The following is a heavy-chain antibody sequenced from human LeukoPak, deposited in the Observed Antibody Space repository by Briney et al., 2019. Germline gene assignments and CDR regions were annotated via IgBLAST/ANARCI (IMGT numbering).Heavy chain of an antibody. D-gene: IGHD3-3*01. J-gene: IGHJ4*02. V-gene: IGHV4-30-2*01. CDR3: ARLKYYDFWSGPDY. CDR2: INHSGST. CDR1: GGSISGGGYY. Sequence: PSQTLSLTCTVSGGSISGGGYYWSWIRQPSGKGLEWIGEINHSGSTNYNPSLKSRVTISVDTSKSQFSLKLSSVTAADTAVYYCARLKYYDFWSGPDYWGQGTLVTVSS.